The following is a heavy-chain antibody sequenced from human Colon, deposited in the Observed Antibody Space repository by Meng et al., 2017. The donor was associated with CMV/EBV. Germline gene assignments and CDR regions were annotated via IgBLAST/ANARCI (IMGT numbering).Heavy chain of an antibody. CDR1: GFTFSDYY. CDR2: ISSGGSTI. Sequence: GGSLRLSCVASGFTFSDYYMSWIRQVPGKGLEWLSYISSGGSTIYYADSVKGRFTISRDNAKNSLFLQMNSLRAEDTAVYYCATNYDFFSGYSHQFYYGMDVWGQGTTVTVSS. V-gene: IGHV3-11*01. D-gene: IGHD3-3*01. J-gene: IGHJ6*02. CDR3: ATNYDFFSGYSHQFYYGMDV.